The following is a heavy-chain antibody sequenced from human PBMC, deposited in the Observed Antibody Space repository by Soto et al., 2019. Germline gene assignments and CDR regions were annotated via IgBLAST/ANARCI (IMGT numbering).Heavy chain of an antibody. J-gene: IGHJ4*02. Sequence: GGSLRLSCAASGFTFSSYSMSWVRQAPGKGLEWVSGFRTSGDGGTTYYADSVKGRFTISRDNSKNMLFLQMNSLRAEDTAIYYCAKKVNSGPGSQYFDYWGQVTLVTVSS. CDR1: GFTFSSYS. CDR3: AKKVNSGPGSQYFDY. D-gene: IGHD3-10*01. CDR2: FRTSGDGGTT. V-gene: IGHV3-23*01.